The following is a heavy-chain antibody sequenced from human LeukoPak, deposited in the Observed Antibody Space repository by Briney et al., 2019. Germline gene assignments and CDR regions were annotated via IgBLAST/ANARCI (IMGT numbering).Heavy chain of an antibody. Sequence: GGSLRLSCAASAFTVSSNYMSCVRLAPGKGLEWVSVIYSGGSTYYADSVKGRFTISRDNSKNTLYLQMNSLRAEDTAVYYCARGGPVEMATIIRGGFDYWGQGTLVTVSS. CDR2: IYSGGST. CDR3: ARGGPVEMATIIRGGFDY. V-gene: IGHV3-53*01. J-gene: IGHJ4*02. D-gene: IGHD5-24*01. CDR1: AFTVSSNY.